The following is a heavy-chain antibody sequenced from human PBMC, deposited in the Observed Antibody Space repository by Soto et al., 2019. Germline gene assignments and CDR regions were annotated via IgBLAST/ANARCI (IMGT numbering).Heavy chain of an antibody. J-gene: IGHJ6*02. Sequence: GESLRLPCAASGFTFSSYGMHWVRHPQGKGLEWVAVISYDGSNKYYADSVKGRFTISRDNSKNTLYLQMNSLKAEDTAVYYCAKDAGINYDPLYYYYDGMDFWGQGTTDTVSS. CDR1: GFTFSSYG. CDR3: AKDAGINYDPLYYYYDGMDF. CDR2: ISYDGSNK. D-gene: IGHD4-4*01. V-gene: IGHV3-30*18.